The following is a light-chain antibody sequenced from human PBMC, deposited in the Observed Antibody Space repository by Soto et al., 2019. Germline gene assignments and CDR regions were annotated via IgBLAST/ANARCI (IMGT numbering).Light chain of an antibody. CDR2: DVS. J-gene: IGKJ2*02. Sequence: EIVLTQSPATLSLSPGERATLSCTTSQSINNFLAWYQEKPGQAPRLLIYDVSVRAAGIPARFSVSGSETDFTLTISSLEPEDSAIYYCQQRANWPRGTFGQGTKVEIK. CDR1: QSINNF. V-gene: IGKV3-11*01. CDR3: QQRANWPRGT.